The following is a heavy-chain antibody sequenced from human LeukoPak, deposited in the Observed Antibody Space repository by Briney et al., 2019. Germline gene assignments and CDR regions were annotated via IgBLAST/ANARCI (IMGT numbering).Heavy chain of an antibody. V-gene: IGHV4-39*01. CDR3: ARHNYYNFWNALNWFDP. CDR1: GGSISSNSYY. D-gene: IGHD3-3*01. CDR2: IYYSGST. Sequence: PSETLSLTCCVSGGSISSNSYYWGWIRQSPGKGLEWIGSIYYSGSTYYNPSLKSRVIMSVDTSKNQFSLRLGSVTAADTAVYYCARHNYYNFWNALNWFDPWGQGTPVTVSS. J-gene: IGHJ5*02.